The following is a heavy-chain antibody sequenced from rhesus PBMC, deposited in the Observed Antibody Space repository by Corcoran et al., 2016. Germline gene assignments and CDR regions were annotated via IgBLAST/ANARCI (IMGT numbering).Heavy chain of an antibody. CDR2: IYGSSGST. V-gene: IGHV4-147*01. D-gene: IGHD6-25*01. CDR3: ARGGNGSWRPSDAFDF. Sequence: QVQLQESGPGLVKPSETLSLTCAVSGYSISSNYWSWIRQPPGKGLEWIGYIYGSSGSTYYNPSLKSRVTISTDTSKNQFSLKLSSVTAADTAVYYCARGGNGSWRPSDAFDFWGQGLRVTVSS. J-gene: IGHJ3*01. CDR1: GYSISSNY.